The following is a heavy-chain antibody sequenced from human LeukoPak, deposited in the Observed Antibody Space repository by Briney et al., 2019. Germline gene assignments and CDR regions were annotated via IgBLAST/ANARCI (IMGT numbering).Heavy chain of an antibody. Sequence: GGSLRLSCTVSGFTLSSYEMSWIRQAPGKGLEWVSSIDYDGGSGHYADSVKGRFTISRDNSNNTLFLHLNSLRGEDTAVYYCARVGVDYSGNVLKYFFDYWGQGTLVTVSS. CDR3: ARVGVDYSGNVLKYFFDY. D-gene: IGHD4-23*01. J-gene: IGHJ4*02. V-gene: IGHV3-23*01. CDR1: GFTLSSYE. CDR2: IDYDGGSG.